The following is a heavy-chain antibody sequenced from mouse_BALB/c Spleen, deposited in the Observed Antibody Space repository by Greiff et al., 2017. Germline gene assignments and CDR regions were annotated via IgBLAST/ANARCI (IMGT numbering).Heavy chain of an antibody. CDR3: VPYGNYGYYAMDD. D-gene: IGHD2-1*01. J-gene: IGHJ4*01. CDR2: IDPANGNT. CDR1: GFNIKDTY. V-gene: IGHV14-3*02. Sequence: VQLQQSGAELVKPGASVKLSCTASGFNIKDTYMHWVKQRPEQGLEWIGRIDPANGNTKYDPKFQGKATITADTSSNTAYLQLSSLTSEDTAVYYCVPYGNYGYYAMDDWGQGTSVTVSS.